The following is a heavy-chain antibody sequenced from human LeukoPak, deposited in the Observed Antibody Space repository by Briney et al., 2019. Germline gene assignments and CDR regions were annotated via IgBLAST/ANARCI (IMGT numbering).Heavy chain of an antibody. V-gene: IGHV4-4*07. CDR2: IYTSGST. CDR1: GGSISSYY. Sequence: PSETLSLTCTVSGGSISSYYWSWIRQPAGKGLVWIGRIYTSGSTNYNPSLKSRVTMSVDTSKNQFSLKLSSVTAADTAVYYCARDASYYYDSSGYYLGYWGQGTLVTVSS. CDR3: ARDASYYYDSSGYYLGY. D-gene: IGHD3-22*01. J-gene: IGHJ4*02.